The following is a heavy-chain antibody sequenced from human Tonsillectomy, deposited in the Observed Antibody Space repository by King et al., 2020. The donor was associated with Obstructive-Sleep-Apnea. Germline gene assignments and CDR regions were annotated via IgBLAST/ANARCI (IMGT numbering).Heavy chain of an antibody. Sequence: QLVQSGGGLVQPGGSLRLSCAASGFTFSSYSMNWVRQAPGKGLEWVSYISSSSSTIYYADSVKGRFTISRDNAKYSLYLQMSSLRAEDTAVYSCAWLRLYDPSGYYPPWGQGTLVTVSS. V-gene: IGHV3-48*04. CDR3: AWLRLYDPSGYYPP. D-gene: IGHD3-22*01. CDR1: GFTFSSYS. J-gene: IGHJ5*02. CDR2: ISSSSSTI.